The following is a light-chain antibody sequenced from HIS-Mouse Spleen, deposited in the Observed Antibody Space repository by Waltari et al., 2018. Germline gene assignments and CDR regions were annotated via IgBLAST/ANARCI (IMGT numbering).Light chain of an antibody. V-gene: IGLV3-10*01. CDR2: EDR. CDR1: ALPKKY. J-gene: IGLJ2*01. Sequence: SYELTQPPSASVSPGQTASITCSGDALPKKYAYWYQQKSGQAPVLVIHEDRKRPSGIPERFAGSSSGTMATLTISGAQVEDEADYYCYSTDSSGNHRVFGGGTKLTVL. CDR3: YSTDSSGNHRV.